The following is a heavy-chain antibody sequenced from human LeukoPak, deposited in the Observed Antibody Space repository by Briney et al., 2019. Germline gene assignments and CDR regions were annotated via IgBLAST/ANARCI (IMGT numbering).Heavy chain of an antibody. CDR3: AKDGGYNYGYDFDY. D-gene: IGHD5-18*01. J-gene: IGHJ4*02. CDR2: IRYDGSNK. CDR1: GFTFSSYG. Sequence: PGGSLRLSCAASGFTFSSYGIHWVRQAPGKGLEWVAFIRYDGSNKYYADSVKGRFTISRDNSKNTLYLQMNSLRAEDTAVYYCAKDGGYNYGYDFDYWGQGTLVTVSS. V-gene: IGHV3-30*02.